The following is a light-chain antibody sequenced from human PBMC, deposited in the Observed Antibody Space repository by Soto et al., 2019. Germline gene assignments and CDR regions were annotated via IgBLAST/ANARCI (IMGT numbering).Light chain of an antibody. Sequence: PFSLSAFVGDRVTITCRASQGIAPYLAWFQQKPGKVPKLLIYATSTLQSGVPSRFSGSGSGTDFTLTINSLQPEDVGTDYCKNYNSPHPSFGGGTKVDI. V-gene: IGKV1-27*01. CDR2: ATS. CDR3: KNYNSPHPS. CDR1: QGIAPY. J-gene: IGKJ4*01.